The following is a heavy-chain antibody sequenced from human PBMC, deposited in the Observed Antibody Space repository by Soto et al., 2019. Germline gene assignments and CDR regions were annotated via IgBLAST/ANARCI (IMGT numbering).Heavy chain of an antibody. Sequence: GGSLRLSCAASGFTFSSYGMHWVRQAPGKGLEWVAVISHDGSNKYYADSVKGRFTISRDNSKNTLYLQMNSLRAEDTAVYYCAKDGNEWELPYYFDYWGQGTLVTVSS. D-gene: IGHD1-26*01. J-gene: IGHJ4*02. CDR1: GFTFSSYG. CDR2: ISHDGSNK. V-gene: IGHV3-30*18. CDR3: AKDGNEWELPYYFDY.